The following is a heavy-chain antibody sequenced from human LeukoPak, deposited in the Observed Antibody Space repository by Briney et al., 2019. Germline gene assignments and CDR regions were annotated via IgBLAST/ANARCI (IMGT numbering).Heavy chain of an antibody. CDR1: GYTFTDYY. CDR3: ARVRGLTGDP. D-gene: IGHD7-27*01. V-gene: IGHV1-2*02. CDR2: INPKSGGT. J-gene: IGHJ4*02. Sequence: ASVKVSCKASGYTFTDYYMHWVRQAPGQGLEWMGWINPKSGGTNYAQNFQGRVTMTRNTSISTAYMELSSLRSEDTAVYYCARVRGLTGDPWGQGTLVTVSS.